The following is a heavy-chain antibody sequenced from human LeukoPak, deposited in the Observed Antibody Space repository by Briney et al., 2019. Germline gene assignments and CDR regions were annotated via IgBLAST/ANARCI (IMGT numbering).Heavy chain of an antibody. Sequence: ASVKVSCKASGYTFTSYYMHWVRQAPGQGLEWMGIINPSGGSTSYSQKPQGRVTMTRDTSTSTVYMELSSLRSEDTAVYYCARDKTPRAGWVRDAFDIWGQGTMVTVSS. D-gene: IGHD6-13*01. CDR1: GYTFTSYY. V-gene: IGHV1-46*01. CDR2: INPSGGST. J-gene: IGHJ3*02. CDR3: ARDKTPRAGWVRDAFDI.